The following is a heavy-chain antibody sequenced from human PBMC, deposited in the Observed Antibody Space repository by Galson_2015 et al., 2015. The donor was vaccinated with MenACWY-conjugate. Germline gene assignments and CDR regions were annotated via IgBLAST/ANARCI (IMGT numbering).Heavy chain of an antibody. CDR2: IYYSGST. Sequence: ETLSLTCTVSGGSISSYYWSWIRQPPGKGLEWIGYIYYSGSTNYNPSLKSRVTLSVDTSKNQFSLKLSSVTAADTAVYYCARQSGRGYFDYWGQGTLVTVSS. J-gene: IGHJ4*02. CDR1: GGSISSYY. V-gene: IGHV4-59*01. CDR3: ARQSGRGYFDY.